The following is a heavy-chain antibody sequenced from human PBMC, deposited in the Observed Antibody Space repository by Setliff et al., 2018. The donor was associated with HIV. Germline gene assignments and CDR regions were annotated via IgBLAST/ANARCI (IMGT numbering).Heavy chain of an antibody. CDR1: GFTFSSYG. CDR2: IRYDGSNK. D-gene: IGHD3-10*01. CDR3: ARRPLTMASG. J-gene: IGHJ4*02. Sequence: GGSLRLSCAASGFTFSSYGMHWVRQAPGKGLEWVAFIRYDGSNKYYADSVKGRFTISRDNSKNTLYLQMNSLTTEDTAVYYCARRPLTMASGWGQGTLVTVSS. V-gene: IGHV3-30*02.